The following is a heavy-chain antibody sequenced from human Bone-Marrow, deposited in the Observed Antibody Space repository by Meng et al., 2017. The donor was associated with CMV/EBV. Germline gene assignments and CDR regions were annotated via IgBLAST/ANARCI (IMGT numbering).Heavy chain of an antibody. J-gene: IGHJ4*02. D-gene: IGHD1-1*01. CDR3: TNSGVDY. Sequence: GESLKISCAASGFTFSGSAMHWVRQASGKGLEWVCRIRSKANTYATAYAVSVKGRFTISRDDSKITEYLQMNSLKNEDTAVYYGTNSGVDYWGQGTLVTVSS. CDR2: IRSKANTYAT. CDR1: GFTFSGSA. V-gene: IGHV3-73*01.